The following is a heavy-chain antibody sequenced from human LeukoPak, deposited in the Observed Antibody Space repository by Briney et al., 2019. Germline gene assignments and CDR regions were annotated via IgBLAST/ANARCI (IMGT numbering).Heavy chain of an antibody. D-gene: IGHD6-13*01. CDR3: ASSLAAAAHFDY. CDR2: IYSGGST. CDR1: GFTVSSNY. J-gene: IGHJ4*02. Sequence: QSGGSLRLSCAASGFTVSSNYMSWVRQAPGKGLEWVSVIYSGGSTYYADSVKGRFTISRDNAKNSLYLQMNSLRAEDTAVYYCASSLAAAAHFDYWGQGTLVTVSS. V-gene: IGHV3-53*01.